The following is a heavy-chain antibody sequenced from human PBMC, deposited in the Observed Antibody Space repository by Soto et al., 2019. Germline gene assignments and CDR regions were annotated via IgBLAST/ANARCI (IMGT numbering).Heavy chain of an antibody. J-gene: IGHJ4*02. CDR3: ARGWLSN. Sequence: EVQVVESGGGLIQPGGSLRLSCAASGFTISSHYMSWVRQAPGKGLEWVSVISGDGTTYYVDSVKGRFTIARDNSKNTLFLQMNSLRADDTAVYYCARGWLSNWGQGTLVTVSS. CDR1: GFTISSHY. D-gene: IGHD3-22*01. CDR2: ISGDGTT. V-gene: IGHV3-53*01.